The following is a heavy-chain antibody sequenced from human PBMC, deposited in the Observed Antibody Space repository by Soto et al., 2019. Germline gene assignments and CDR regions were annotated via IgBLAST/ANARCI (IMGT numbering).Heavy chain of an antibody. D-gene: IGHD1-26*01. J-gene: IGHJ3*02. V-gene: IGHV1-46*01. CDR1: GYTFTSYG. CDR2: INPSGGST. Sequence: ASVKVSCKASGYTFTSYGISWVRQAPGQGLEWMGIINPSGGSTSYAQKFQARVTMTRDTSTSTVYMELSSLRSEDTAVYYCARVGMVGATDAFDIWGQGTMVTVSS. CDR3: ARVGMVGATDAFDI.